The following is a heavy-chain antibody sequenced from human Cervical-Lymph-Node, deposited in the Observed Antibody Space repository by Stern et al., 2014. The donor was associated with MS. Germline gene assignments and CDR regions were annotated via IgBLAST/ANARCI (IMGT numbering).Heavy chain of an antibody. CDR2: INTNTGNP. D-gene: IGHD3-16*01. Sequence: VQLVESGSELRKPGASVKLSCKASGYTFTNYALNWVRQAPGQGLEWMGWINTNTGNPTYAQGFTRRFVFSLDTSVTTAYLQISSLKAEDTATYFCARDNNAYAYGGIDSWGQGTLVTVSS. J-gene: IGHJ4*02. CDR3: ARDNNAYAYGGIDS. V-gene: IGHV7-4-1*02. CDR1: GYTFTNYA.